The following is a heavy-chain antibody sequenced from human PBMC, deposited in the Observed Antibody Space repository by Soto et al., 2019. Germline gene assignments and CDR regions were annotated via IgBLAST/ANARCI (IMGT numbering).Heavy chain of an antibody. CDR2: ISVYNGNT. CDR1: GYTFTSYG. CDR3: ARVPNLTTLLGVVISGKVDY. D-gene: IGHD3-3*01. J-gene: IGHJ4*02. V-gene: IGHV1-18*01. Sequence: QVQLVQSGAEVKKPGASVKVSCKASGYTFTSYGISWVRQAPGQGLEWMGWISVYNGNTNYAQKLQRRDTMTTDTYTVTDHLERMSLRSADTTAYYWARVPNLTTLLGVVISGKVDYCGKGTLVTVSS.